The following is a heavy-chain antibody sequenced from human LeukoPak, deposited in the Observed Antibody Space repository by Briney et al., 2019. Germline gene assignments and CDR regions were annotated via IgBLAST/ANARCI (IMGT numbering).Heavy chain of an antibody. D-gene: IGHD3-10*01. CDR1: GFTFSSYW. J-gene: IGHJ4*02. Sequence: PGGSLRLSCAASGFTFSSYWMSWVRQAPGKGLEWVANIKQDGSEKYYVDSVKGRFTISRDNAKNSLYLQMNSLRAEGTALYYCARSRDYYNSGSFDYWGQGTLVTVSS. CDR2: IKQDGSEK. CDR3: ARSRDYYNSGSFDY. V-gene: IGHV3-7*03.